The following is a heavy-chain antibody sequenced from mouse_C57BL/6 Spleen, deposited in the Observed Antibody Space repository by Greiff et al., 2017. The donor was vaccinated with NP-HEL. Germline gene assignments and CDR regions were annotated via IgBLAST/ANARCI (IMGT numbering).Heavy chain of an antibody. CDR2: IDPSDSET. CDR1: GYTFTSYW. CDR3: ASGGPYFDY. D-gene: IGHD3-3*01. Sequence: QVHVKQPGAELVRPGSSVKLSCKASGYTFTSYWMHWVKQRPIQGLEWIGNIDPSDSETHYNQKFKDKATLTVDKSSSTAYMQLSSLTSEDSAVYYCASGGPYFDYWGQGTTLTVSS. V-gene: IGHV1-52*01. J-gene: IGHJ2*01.